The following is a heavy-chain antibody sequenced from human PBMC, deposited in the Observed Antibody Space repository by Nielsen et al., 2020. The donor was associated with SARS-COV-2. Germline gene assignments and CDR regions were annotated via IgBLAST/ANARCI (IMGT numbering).Heavy chain of an antibody. J-gene: IGHJ4*02. Sequence: ASVKVSCKASGYTFTRYYMHWVRHDPAHGLEWMGIINPSGFSTTYAQNFQGRGTMTRDTSTSTVYMELSSLSSEDTAVYYCARGAYDGVWFSPNYYFDYWGQGTLVTVSS. CDR2: INPSGFST. CDR3: ARGAYDGVWFSPNYYFDY. D-gene: IGHD6-19*01. V-gene: IGHV1-46*01. CDR1: GYTFTRYY.